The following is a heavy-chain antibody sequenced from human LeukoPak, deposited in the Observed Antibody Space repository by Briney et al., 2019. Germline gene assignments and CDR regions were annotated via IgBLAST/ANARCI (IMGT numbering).Heavy chain of an antibody. D-gene: IGHD3-3*01. V-gene: IGHV1-46*01. Sequence: ASVKVSCKASGYTFTSYYMHWVRQAPGQGLEWMGIINPSGGSTSYAQKFQGRVTMTRDTSTSTVYMELSRLRSEGTAVYYCARAGVVMGVDYWGQGTLVTVSS. CDR3: ARAGVVMGVDY. CDR1: GYTFTSYY. J-gene: IGHJ4*02. CDR2: INPSGGST.